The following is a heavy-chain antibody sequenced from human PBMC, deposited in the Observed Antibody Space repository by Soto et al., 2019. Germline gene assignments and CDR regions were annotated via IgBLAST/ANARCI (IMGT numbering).Heavy chain of an antibody. CDR2: IGSDGSPT. V-gene: IGHV3-74*01. J-gene: IGHJ4*02. CDR3: ARGRGYGDYFYFDY. Sequence: EVQLVESGGGLVQPGGSLRLSCAASGFTFSRYSIHWVRQAPGKGLVWVSRIGSDGSPTRYADSVKGRFTISRDNAKNTLYLQMSSLRAEDTAVYYCARGRGYGDYFYFDYWGQGTLVTVSS. D-gene: IGHD4-17*01. CDR1: GFTFSRYS.